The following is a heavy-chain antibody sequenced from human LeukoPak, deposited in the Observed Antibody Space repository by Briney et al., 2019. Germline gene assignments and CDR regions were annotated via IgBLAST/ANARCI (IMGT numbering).Heavy chain of an antibody. CDR2: IIPMFGTA. Sequence: GASVKVSCKASGGTFSSYAISWVRQAPGQGLEWMGGIIPMFGTANYAQKFQGRVTITTDESTSTAYMELSSLRSEDTAVYYCARVEWFGELLRAFDIWGQGTMVTVSS. J-gene: IGHJ3*02. D-gene: IGHD3-10*01. CDR1: GGTFSSYA. V-gene: IGHV1-69*05. CDR3: ARVEWFGELLRAFDI.